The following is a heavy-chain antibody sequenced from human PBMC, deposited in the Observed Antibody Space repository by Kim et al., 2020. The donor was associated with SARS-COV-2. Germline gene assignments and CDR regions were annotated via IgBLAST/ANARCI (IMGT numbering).Heavy chain of an antibody. V-gene: IGHV4-61*02. CDR2: IYTSGST. J-gene: IGHJ3*02. D-gene: IGHD2-21*02. CDR1: GGSISSGSYY. CDR3: ARDRVGCGGDCYALADDDAFDI. Sequence: SETLSLTCTVSGGSISSGSYYWSWIRQPAGKGLEWIGRIYTSGSTNYNPSLKSRVTISVDTSKNQFSLKLSSVTAADTAVYYCARDRVGCGGDCYALADDDAFDIWGQGTMVTVSS.